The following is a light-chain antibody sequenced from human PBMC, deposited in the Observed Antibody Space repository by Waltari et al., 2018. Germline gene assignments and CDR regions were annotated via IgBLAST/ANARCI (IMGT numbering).Light chain of an antibody. CDR2: WAS. CDR1: QTILYTYNKKSY. J-gene: IGKJ1*01. Sequence: DVVMTQSPDSLAVSLGERASINCKSSQTILYTYNKKSYLAWYHQKPGQPPKLLIDWASTRESGVPGRCSGSGSGTDFTLTISSLQAEDVAVYYCQQYYSTPQTFGQGTKVEIK. V-gene: IGKV4-1*01. CDR3: QQYYSTPQT.